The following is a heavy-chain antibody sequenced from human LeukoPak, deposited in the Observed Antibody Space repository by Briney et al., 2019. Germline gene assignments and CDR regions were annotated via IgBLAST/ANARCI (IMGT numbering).Heavy chain of an antibody. CDR3: ARDPSNSGYDYLYYFDY. CDR2: ISSSSSTI. Sequence: AGGSLRLSCAASGFTFSSYSMNWVRQAPGKGLEWVSYISSSSSTIYYADSVKGRFTISRDNAKNSLYLQMNSLRDEDTAVYYCARDPSNSGYDYLYYFDYWGQGTLVTVSS. J-gene: IGHJ4*02. D-gene: IGHD5-12*01. V-gene: IGHV3-48*02. CDR1: GFTFSSYS.